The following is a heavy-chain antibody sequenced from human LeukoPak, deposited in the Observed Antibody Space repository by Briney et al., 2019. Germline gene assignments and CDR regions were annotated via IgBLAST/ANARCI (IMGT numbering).Heavy chain of an antibody. CDR2: IKRDGSEK. CDR1: GFTFSSYW. D-gene: IGHD3-22*01. V-gene: IGHV3-7*01. Sequence: GGSLRLSCAASGFTFSSYWMCWVGQAPGKGLEWVANIKRDGSEKYYVDSVKGRFTISRDNAKNSLYLQMNSLRAEDTAVYYCATDDNSGSDYWGQGTLVTVSS. CDR3: ATDDNSGSDY. J-gene: IGHJ4*02.